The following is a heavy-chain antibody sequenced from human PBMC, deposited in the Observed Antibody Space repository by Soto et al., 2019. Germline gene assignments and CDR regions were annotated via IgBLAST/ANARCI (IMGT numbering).Heavy chain of an antibody. D-gene: IGHD4-17*01. V-gene: IGHV4-4*07. CDR3: ARDNYGVMLVY. CDR2: IDTSGNT. J-gene: IGHJ4*02. Sequence: SETLSLTCTVSVDSITTYYWSWIWQPAGTGLDWIGRIDTSGNTNYNPSLKSRVTMSVDTSKKQFHLKLTSVTAADTANYICARDNYGVMLVYWGPGTLST. CDR1: VDSITTYY.